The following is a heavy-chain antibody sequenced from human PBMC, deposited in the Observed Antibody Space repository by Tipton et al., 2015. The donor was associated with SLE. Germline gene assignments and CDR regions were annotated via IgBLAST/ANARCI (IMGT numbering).Heavy chain of an antibody. V-gene: IGHV4-59*01. D-gene: IGHD1-26*01. CDR2: IYYTGST. Sequence: TLSLTCTGSGGSMKSYYWSWVRQTPGKGLEWIAYIYYTGSTNYNDSLKSRVTIFVDTSKNQFTLQLSSVTAADTAVYYCARVDSGNLLFDFWGQGTLVTVSS. CDR3: ARVDSGNLLFDF. J-gene: IGHJ4*02. CDR1: GGSMKSYY.